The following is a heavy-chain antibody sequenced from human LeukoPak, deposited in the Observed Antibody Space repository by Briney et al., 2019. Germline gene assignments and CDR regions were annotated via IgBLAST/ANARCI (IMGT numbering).Heavy chain of an antibody. D-gene: IGHD5-18*01. Sequence: PGGSLRLSCAASGFTFSTYWMAWVRQAPGKGLEWVANIKGDESARHQADSVKGRFTISRDNAQNSVYLQMRSLRGEDTAVYYCARDTGVGYSYGYDYWGQGTLVTVSS. V-gene: IGHV3-7*01. CDR1: GFTFSTYW. CDR2: IKGDESAR. J-gene: IGHJ4*02. CDR3: ARDTGVGYSYGYDY.